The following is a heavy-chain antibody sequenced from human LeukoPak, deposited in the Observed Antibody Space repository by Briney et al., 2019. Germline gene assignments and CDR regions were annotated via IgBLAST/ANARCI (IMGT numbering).Heavy chain of an antibody. CDR3: ARDIVVVPAAAQHNYYYYYGMDV. D-gene: IGHD2-2*01. J-gene: IGHJ6*02. CDR1: GYTCTGYY. CDR2: INPNSGGT. V-gene: IGHV1-2*02. Sequence: ASVKVSCKASGYTCTGYYMNWVRQAPGQGLEWMGWINPNSGGTNYAQKFQGRVTMTRDTSISTAYMELSRLRSDDTAVYYCARDIVVVPAAAQHNYYYYYGMDVWGQGTTVTVSS.